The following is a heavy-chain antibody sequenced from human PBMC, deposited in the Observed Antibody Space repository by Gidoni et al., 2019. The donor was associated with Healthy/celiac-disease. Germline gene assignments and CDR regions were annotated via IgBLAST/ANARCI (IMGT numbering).Heavy chain of an antibody. J-gene: IGHJ6*03. CDR3: AKAAYYYYMDV. Sequence: QVQLVESGGGVVQPGRSLRLSCAASGFTFSSYGMHWVRQAPGKGLEWVAVISYDGSNKYYADSVKGRFTISRDNSKNTLYLQMNSLRAEDTAVYYCAKAAYYYYMDVWGKGTTVTVSS. CDR2: ISYDGSNK. V-gene: IGHV3-30*18. CDR1: GFTFSSYG.